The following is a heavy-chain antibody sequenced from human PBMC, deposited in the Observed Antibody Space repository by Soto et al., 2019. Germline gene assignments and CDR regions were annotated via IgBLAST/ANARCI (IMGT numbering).Heavy chain of an antibody. CDR3: VRDIMRASSAVSLYY. Sequence: VGSLRLSCAASGFPFSTYEFNWVRQAQGRGLEWISYISVSGNIIKYADSVKGRFTSSRDNAEISLHLHMSSLRVDDTAVYFCVRDIMRASSAVSLYYSGQGTQVPVSS. J-gene: IGHJ4*02. D-gene: IGHD3-16*01. CDR1: GFPFSTYE. V-gene: IGHV3-48*03. CDR2: ISVSGNII.